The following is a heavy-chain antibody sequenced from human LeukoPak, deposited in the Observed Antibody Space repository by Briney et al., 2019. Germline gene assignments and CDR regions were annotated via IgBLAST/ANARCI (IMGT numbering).Heavy chain of an antibody. CDR1: GFTFSSYV. J-gene: IGHJ4*02. D-gene: IGHD1-26*01. CDR2: IWYDGSNK. CDR3: ARMGATRFYYFDY. Sequence: GGSLRLSCAASGFTFSSYVMHWVRQAPGKGLEWVAVIWYDGSNKYYADSVKGRFTISRDNSKNTLYLQMNSLRAEDTAVYYCARMGATRFYYFDYWGQGTLVTVSS. V-gene: IGHV3-33*01.